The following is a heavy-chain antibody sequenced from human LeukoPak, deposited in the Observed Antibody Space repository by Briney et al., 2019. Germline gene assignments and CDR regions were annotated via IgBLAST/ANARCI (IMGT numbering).Heavy chain of an antibody. CDR2: IYYSGST. Sequence: SETLSLTCNVSGGSVSSGSYYWSWIRQPPGKGLEWIGYIYYSGSTNYNPSLKSRVTISVDTSKNQFSLKLSSVTAADTAVYYCARDILGSGMINVPYAFDIWGQGTMVTVSS. CDR1: GGSVSSGSYY. D-gene: IGHD3-10*01. J-gene: IGHJ3*02. CDR3: ARDILGSGMINVPYAFDI. V-gene: IGHV4-61*01.